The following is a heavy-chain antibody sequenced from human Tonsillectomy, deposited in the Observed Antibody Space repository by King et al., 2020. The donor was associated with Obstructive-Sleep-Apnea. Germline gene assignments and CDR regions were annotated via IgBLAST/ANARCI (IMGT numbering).Heavy chain of an antibody. J-gene: IGHJ4*02. V-gene: IGHV3-21*01. D-gene: IGHD6-19*01. CDR3: ARDRGSGWDSYLDF. Sequence: EVQLVESGGGLVKPGGSLRLSCAASGFNFKIYTMNWVRQAPGKGLEWVSSISSSTTNIYYTDSVLGRFTISRDNAKNSLYLQMNSLRVEDTAVYYCARDRGSGWDSYLDFWGQGTLVSVSS. CDR1: GFNFKIYT. CDR2: ISSSTTNI.